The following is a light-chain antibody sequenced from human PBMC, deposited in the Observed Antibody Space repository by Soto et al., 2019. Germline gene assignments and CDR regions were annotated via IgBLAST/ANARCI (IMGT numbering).Light chain of an antibody. Sequence: DIQMTQSPSTLSASVGYRVTITCRASQRISRYLAWYQQKPGEAPKLLIYDASSLQSGVPSRFSGSGSGTEFSLSITGLQPDDFATYYCQYYRGLSSFGPGTTGDIK. CDR2: DAS. V-gene: IGKV1-5*01. CDR3: QYYRGLSS. CDR1: QRISRY. J-gene: IGKJ3*01.